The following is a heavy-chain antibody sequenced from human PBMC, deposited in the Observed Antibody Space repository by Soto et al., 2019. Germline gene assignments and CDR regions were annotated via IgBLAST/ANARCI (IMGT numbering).Heavy chain of an antibody. CDR2: IYNSGNT. CDR1: GGSISSGGYD. CDR3: ARGPSGYHVDY. D-gene: IGHD5-12*01. Sequence: QVQLQESGPGLVEPSQTLSLTCTVSGGSISSGGYDWSWIRQPPGKDLEWIGHIYNSGNTYSNPSLKSRVTTSVDTSKNQSSPKLSSVTAADTAVYYCARGPSGYHVDYWGQGTLVTVSS. V-gene: IGHV4-30-4*01. J-gene: IGHJ4*02.